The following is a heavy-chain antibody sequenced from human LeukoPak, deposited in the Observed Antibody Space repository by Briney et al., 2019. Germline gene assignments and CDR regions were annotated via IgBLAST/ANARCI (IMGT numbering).Heavy chain of an antibody. CDR1: GFTFRTYA. J-gene: IGHJ4*02. D-gene: IGHD5-24*01. V-gene: IGHV3-23*01. CDR3: AKRTMSAFDS. Sequence: GGSLRLSCPASGFTFRTYAMNWVRQAPGKGLEWLSGISGSGNGTYYADSVKGRFIISRDNSKNMVYLQMNSLTVEDTATYYRAKRTMSAFDSWGQGTLLIVSS. CDR2: ISGSGNGT.